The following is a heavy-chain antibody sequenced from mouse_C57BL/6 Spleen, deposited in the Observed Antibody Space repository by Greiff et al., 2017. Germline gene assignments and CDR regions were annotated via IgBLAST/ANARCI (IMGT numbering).Heavy chain of an antibody. CDR3: ARALDYAWFAY. CDR1: GFTFSSYA. D-gene: IGHD2-4*01. J-gene: IGHJ3*01. V-gene: IGHV5-4*03. CDR2: ISDGGSYT. Sequence: DVKLVESGGGLVKPGGSLKLSCAASGFTFSSYAMSWVRQTPEKRLEWVATISDGGSYTYYPDNVKGRFTISRDNAKNNLYLQMSHLKSEDTAMYYCARALDYAWFAYWGQGTLVTVSA.